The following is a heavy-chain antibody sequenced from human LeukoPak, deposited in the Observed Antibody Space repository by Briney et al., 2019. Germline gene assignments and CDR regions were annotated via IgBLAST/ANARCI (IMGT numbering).Heavy chain of an antibody. CDR3: ARHLSSDWYNEKAFDY. V-gene: IGHV5-51*01. D-gene: IGHD6-13*01. CDR2: IYPDDSYT. J-gene: IGHJ4*02. Sequence: GESLKISRKGSGYRFTNYWIGWVRQMPGKGLEWMGIIYPDDSYTRYSLSFKGQVTISADKSIINAYLQWSSLKASDTAMYYCARHLSSDWYNEKAFDYWGQGTLVTVSS. CDR1: GYRFTNYW.